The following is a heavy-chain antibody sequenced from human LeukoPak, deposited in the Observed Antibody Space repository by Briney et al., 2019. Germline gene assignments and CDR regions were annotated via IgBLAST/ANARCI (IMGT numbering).Heavy chain of an antibody. D-gene: IGHD3-16*02. J-gene: IGHJ6*03. CDR3: ARVSSLNTGVIALYYYYYMDV. CDR1: GFTFSSYS. V-gene: IGHV3-21*01. Sequence: PGGSLRLSCAASGFTFSSYSMNWVRQAPGKGLEWVSSITSSSSYIYYADSVKGRFTISRDNAKNSLYLQMNSLRAEDTAVYYCARVSSLNTGVIALYYYYYMDVWGKGTTVTVSS. CDR2: ITSSSSYI.